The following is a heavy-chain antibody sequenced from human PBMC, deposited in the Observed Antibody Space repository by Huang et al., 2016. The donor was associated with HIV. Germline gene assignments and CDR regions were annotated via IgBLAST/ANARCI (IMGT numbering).Heavy chain of an antibody. Sequence: QLQLQESGPGLVKPSETLSLTCTVSGGSIRSDNYYWGWIRQPPGKGLVWIGSIYYKGSTYYNPSLKSRVTITVDTSKNQFSLKMRSVTAADTAVYYCARLPGSITMIRGVITDPYWGQGTLVTVSS. V-gene: IGHV4-39*01. J-gene: IGHJ4*02. D-gene: IGHD3-10*01. CDR2: IYYKGST. CDR1: GGSIRSDNYY. CDR3: ARLPGSITMIRGVITDPY.